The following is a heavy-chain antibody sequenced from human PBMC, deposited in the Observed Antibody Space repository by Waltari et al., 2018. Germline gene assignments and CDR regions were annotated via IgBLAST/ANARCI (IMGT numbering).Heavy chain of an antibody. J-gene: IGHJ4*02. CDR3: ARDLRPNDF. V-gene: IGHV3-74*03. CDR2: TSPDGTRQ. Sequence: EVQLVESGGGFVQPGGSLRLSCVASGFTFSNDYMYWVRQAPVKGLEWVTRTSPDGTRQTSAASGKGRFTMAEGNAKKTLYLQMNSLTVEDTAVYYCARDLRPNDFWSQGTLVTVSS. CDR1: GFTFSNDY.